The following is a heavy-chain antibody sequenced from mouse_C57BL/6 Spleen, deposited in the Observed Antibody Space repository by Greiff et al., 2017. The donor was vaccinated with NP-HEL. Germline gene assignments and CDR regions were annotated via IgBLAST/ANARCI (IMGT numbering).Heavy chain of an antibody. CDR3: TKSGTWRCAY. D-gene: IGHD4-1*01. V-gene: IGHV14-4*01. Sequence: EVQLQQSGAELVRPGASVKLSCTASGFNIKDDYMHWVKQRPEQGLEWIGWIDPENGDTEYASKFQGKATITADTSSNTAYLQLSSLTSEDTAVYYCTKSGTWRCAYWGQGTLVTVSA. CDR1: GFNIKDDY. CDR2: IDPENGDT. J-gene: IGHJ3*01.